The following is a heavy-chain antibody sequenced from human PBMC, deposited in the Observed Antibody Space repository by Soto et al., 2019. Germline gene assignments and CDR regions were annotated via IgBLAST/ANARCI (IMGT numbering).Heavy chain of an antibody. V-gene: IGHV5-51*01. D-gene: IGHD2-15*01. J-gene: IGHJ6*02. Sequence: PGGSLQISCKGAGYTFSAYWSGWVRQMTVKGLEWMGIIHPGDSDTTYSPSFQGQVTISADKSISTAYLQWSSLKASDTAMYYCARLGYCSGGSCYSGSYYGMDVWGQGTTVTVSS. CDR3: ARLGYCSGGSCYSGSYYGMDV. CDR1: GYTFSAYW. CDR2: IHPGDSDT.